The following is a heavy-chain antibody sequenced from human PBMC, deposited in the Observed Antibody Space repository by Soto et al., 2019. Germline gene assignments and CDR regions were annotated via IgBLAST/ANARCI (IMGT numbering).Heavy chain of an antibody. CDR3: ARDSCSPGRYWYFGL. V-gene: IGHV1-2*02. CDR1: GYTFSDYF. D-gene: IGHD3-9*01. J-gene: IGHJ2*01. Sequence: QVQLVQSGAEVKKPGASVKVSCTTYGYTFSDYFLHWVRQAPGQRPEWMGFVNPKRGGTEYAPKFQGRVTMTRDTSSSTVYLYLSSLTSDDTAIYYCARDSCSPGRYWYFGLWGRGTLVTVSS. CDR2: VNPKRGGT.